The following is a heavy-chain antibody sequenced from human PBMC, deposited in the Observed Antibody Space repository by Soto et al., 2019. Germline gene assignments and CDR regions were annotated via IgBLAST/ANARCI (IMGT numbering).Heavy chain of an antibody. V-gene: IGHV1-69*13. CDR1: GGTFSSYA. Sequence: SVKVSCKASGGTFSSYAISWVRQAPGQGLEWMGGIIPIFGTASYAQKFQGRVTITADESTSTAYMELSSLRSEDTAVYYCARSIVVVPAAIGGLYGMDVWGQGTTVTVS. CDR3: ARSIVVVPAAIGGLYGMDV. D-gene: IGHD2-2*02. CDR2: IIPIFGTA. J-gene: IGHJ6*02.